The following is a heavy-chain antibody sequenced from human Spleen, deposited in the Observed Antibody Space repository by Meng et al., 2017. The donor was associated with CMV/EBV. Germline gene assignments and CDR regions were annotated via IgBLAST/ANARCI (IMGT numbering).Heavy chain of an antibody. D-gene: IGHD3-3*01. CDR3: ARVRSGPEGNWFDP. CDR1: GGSFSGYY. J-gene: IGHJ5*02. Sequence: SETLSLTCAVYGGSFSGYYWSWIRQPPGKGLEWIGEINHSGNTNYNLSLKSRVTISLDTPKNQFSLRLTSVTAADTAVYYCARVRSGPEGNWFDPWGQGTLVTVSS. V-gene: IGHV4-34*01. CDR2: INHSGNT.